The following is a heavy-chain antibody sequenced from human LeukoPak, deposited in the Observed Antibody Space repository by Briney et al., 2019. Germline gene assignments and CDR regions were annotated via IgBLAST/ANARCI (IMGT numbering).Heavy chain of an antibody. CDR2: IYYSGST. CDR3: ASQNYYYYGMDV. CDR1: GGSISSSSYY. J-gene: IGHJ6*02. V-gene: IGHV4-39*01. Sequence: SETLSLTCTVSGGSISSSSYYWGWIRQPPGKGLEWIGSIYYSGSTYYNPSLKSRVTISVDTSKNQFSLKLSSVTAADTAVYYSASQNYYYYGMDVWGQGTTVTVSS.